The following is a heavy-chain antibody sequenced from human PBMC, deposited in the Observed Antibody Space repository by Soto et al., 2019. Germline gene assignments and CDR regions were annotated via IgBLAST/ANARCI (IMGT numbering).Heavy chain of an antibody. V-gene: IGHV3-23*01. D-gene: IGHD2-2*01. J-gene: IGHJ4*02. CDR1: GFTFSTYA. Sequence: PGGSLRLSCTASGFTFSTYAMSWVRQAPGKGLDWVSAISGSGGSTYYADSVKGRFTISRDNSKNTLYLQMNSLRAEDTAVYYCAKDELGGSSTSCYDYWGQGTLVTVSS. CDR3: AKDELGGSSTSCYDY. CDR2: ISGSGGST.